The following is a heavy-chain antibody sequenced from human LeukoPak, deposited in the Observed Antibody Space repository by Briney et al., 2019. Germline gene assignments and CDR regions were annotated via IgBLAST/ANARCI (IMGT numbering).Heavy chain of an antibody. Sequence: SETLSLTCTVSGGSVSSGSYYWRWIRQPPGKGLEWIGYIYYSGSTNYNPSLKSRVTISVDTSKNQFSLKLSSVTAADTAVYYCARSITMVRGVRRVWFDPWGQGTLVTVSS. V-gene: IGHV4-61*01. CDR2: IYYSGST. D-gene: IGHD3-10*01. J-gene: IGHJ5*02. CDR3: ARSITMVRGVRRVWFDP. CDR1: GGSVSSGSYY.